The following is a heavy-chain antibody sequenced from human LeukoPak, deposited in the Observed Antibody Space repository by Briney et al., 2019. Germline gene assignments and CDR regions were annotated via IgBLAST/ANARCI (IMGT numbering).Heavy chain of an antibody. J-gene: IGHJ4*02. V-gene: IGHV3-33*01. Sequence: GGSLRLSCAASGFTFTNYGMHWVRQAPGKGLEWVAVIWYDGSNQYYADSVKGRFTISRDNSKNTLYLQMNSLRAEDTAVYYCARGGTSSSWYNWGQGTLVTVSS. CDR1: GFTFTNYG. D-gene: IGHD6-13*01. CDR3: ARGGTSSSWYN. CDR2: IWYDGSNQ.